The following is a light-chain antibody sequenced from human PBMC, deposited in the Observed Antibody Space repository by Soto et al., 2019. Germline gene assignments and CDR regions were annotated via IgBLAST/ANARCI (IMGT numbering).Light chain of an antibody. Sequence: EIVLTQSPATLSSFPGDRVTLSCRASQYINTRLAWYQHRPGQAPRLLIYQTSTRAAGIPARFSASGTGTDFTLTISDVQPEDFAVYYCRQRQSWPRTFGQGTKVDI. CDR2: QTS. V-gene: IGKV3-11*01. CDR1: QYINTR. CDR3: RQRQSWPRT. J-gene: IGKJ1*01.